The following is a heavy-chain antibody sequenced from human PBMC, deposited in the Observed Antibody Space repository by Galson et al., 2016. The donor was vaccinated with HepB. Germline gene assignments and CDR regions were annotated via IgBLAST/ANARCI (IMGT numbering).Heavy chain of an antibody. CDR2: ISGSGGST. V-gene: IGHV3-23*01. D-gene: IGHD2-15*01. CDR3: AKGHVVVVAGRSYYLDY. J-gene: IGHJ4*02. Sequence: SLRLSCAASGFTFSNYAMSWARQAPGKGLEWVSAISGSGGSTYYADSVKGRFTISRDNSKNTLYLQMNSLRAEDTAVYYCAKGHVVVVAGRSYYLDYWGQGTLVTVSS. CDR1: GFTFSNYA.